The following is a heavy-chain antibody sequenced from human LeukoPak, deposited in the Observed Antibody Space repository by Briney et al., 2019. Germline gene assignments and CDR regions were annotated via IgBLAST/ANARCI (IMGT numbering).Heavy chain of an antibody. CDR2: ISAYNGNT. J-gene: IGHJ6*02. CDR1: GYTFTSYG. Sequence: ASVKVSCKASGYTFTSYGISWVRQAPGQGLEWMGWISAYNGNTNYAQKLQGRVTMTTDTSTSTAYMELRSLRSDDTAVYYCARDGENRLLYASYYYYGMDVWGQGTTVTVSS. D-gene: IGHD2-2*02. V-gene: IGHV1-18*01. CDR3: ARDGENRLLYASYYYYGMDV.